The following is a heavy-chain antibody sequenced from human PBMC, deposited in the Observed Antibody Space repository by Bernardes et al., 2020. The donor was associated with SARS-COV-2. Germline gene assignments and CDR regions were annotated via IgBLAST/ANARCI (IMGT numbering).Heavy chain of an antibody. CDR3: ARSIAVAAASPIDY. J-gene: IGHJ4*02. CDR2: IWYDGSNK. CDR1: GFTFSSYG. D-gene: IGHD6-19*01. Sequence: GGSLRLSCAASGFTFSSYGMHWVRQAPGKGLEWVAVIWYDGSNKYYADSVKGRFTISRDNSKNTLYLQMNSLRAEDTAVYYCARSIAVAAASPIDYWGQGTLVTVSS. V-gene: IGHV3-33*01.